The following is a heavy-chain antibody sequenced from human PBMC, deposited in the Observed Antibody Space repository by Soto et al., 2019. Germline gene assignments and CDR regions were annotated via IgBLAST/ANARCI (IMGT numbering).Heavy chain of an antibody. V-gene: IGHV2-5*02. CDR1: GFSLSTGGVG. CDR3: AHSRCGGDCLRSYSSHYYYGMDV. CDR2: IYWDDDK. J-gene: IGHJ6*02. D-gene: IGHD2-21*02. Sequence: QITLKESGPTLVKPTQTLTLTCTFSGFSLSTGGVGVGWIRQPPGKALEWLALIYWDDDKRYSPSLKSRLTVTKDNSKNQVVLTMPNMDPVDTATYYCAHSRCGGDCLRSYSSHYYYGMDVWGQGTTVTVSS.